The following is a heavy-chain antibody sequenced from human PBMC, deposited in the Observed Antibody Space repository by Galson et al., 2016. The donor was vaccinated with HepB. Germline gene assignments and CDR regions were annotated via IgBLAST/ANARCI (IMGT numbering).Heavy chain of an antibody. V-gene: IGHV4-59*01. CDR2: GYHAGNT. CDR3: ATSRAAAGNAYYFDY. Sequence: SETLSLTCTVSGASSSSYYWAWIRQPPGKGFEWIGYGYHAGNTNYNPSLESRVTISIDTSTSQFSLRLNSVTAADTAIYYCATSRAAAGNAYYFDYWGQGILVTVSS. J-gene: IGHJ4*02. D-gene: IGHD6-13*01. CDR1: GASSSSYY.